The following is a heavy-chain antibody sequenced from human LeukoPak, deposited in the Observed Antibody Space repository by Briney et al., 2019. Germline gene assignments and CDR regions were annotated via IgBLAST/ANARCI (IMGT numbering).Heavy chain of an antibody. CDR1: GGSISSSSYY. CDR2: IYYSGST. CDR3: ARRRRTYYYDSSGYGYFDY. J-gene: IGHJ4*02. Sequence: TSETLSLTCTVSGGSISSSSYYWGWIRQPPGKGLEWIGSIYYSGSTYYNSSLKSRVTISVDTSKNQFSLKLSSVTAADTAVYYCARRRRTYYYDSSGYGYFDYWGQGTLVTVSS. D-gene: IGHD3-22*01. V-gene: IGHV4-39*01.